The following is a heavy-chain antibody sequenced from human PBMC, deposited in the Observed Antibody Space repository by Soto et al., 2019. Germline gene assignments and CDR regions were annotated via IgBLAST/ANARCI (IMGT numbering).Heavy chain of an antibody. CDR1: GGSISSGGYS. D-gene: IGHD3-10*01. CDR3: ARGDHYGPRGAYFDY. J-gene: IGHJ4*02. V-gene: IGHV4-30-2*01. Sequence: SETLSLTCAVSGGSISSGGYSWSWIRQPPGEGLEWIGYIYHSGSTYYNPSLKSRVTISVERSKNQFSLKLSSVTAADTAVYYCARGDHYGPRGAYFDYWGQGTLVTVSS. CDR2: IYHSGST.